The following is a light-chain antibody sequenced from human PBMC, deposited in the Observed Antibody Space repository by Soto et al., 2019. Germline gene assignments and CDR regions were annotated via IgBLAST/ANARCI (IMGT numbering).Light chain of an antibody. Sequence: EIVLTQSPGTLSLSPGERATLSCRASQSVSNNYLAWYQQKSGQAPRLLIYGAFSRANGIPVRFSGSGSGTEFTLTISSLQSEDFAVYYCQQYGSSPPTFGQGTKVDIK. CDR2: GAF. CDR1: QSVSNNY. J-gene: IGKJ1*01. V-gene: IGKV3-20*01. CDR3: QQYGSSPPT.